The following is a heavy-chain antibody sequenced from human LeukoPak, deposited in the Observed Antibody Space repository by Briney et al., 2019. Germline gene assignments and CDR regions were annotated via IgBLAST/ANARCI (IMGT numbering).Heavy chain of an antibody. D-gene: IGHD5-24*01. CDR3: ASNRFGYSIDY. V-gene: IGHV3-66*02. Sequence: PGGSLRLSCAASGFTVSSNYMSWARQAPGKGLEWVSLIYGSGTTYYADSVKGRFTISRDNSKNTLYLQMNSLRAEDTAVYYCASNRFGYSIDYWGQGTLVTVSS. CDR2: IYGSGTT. J-gene: IGHJ4*02. CDR1: GFTVSSNY.